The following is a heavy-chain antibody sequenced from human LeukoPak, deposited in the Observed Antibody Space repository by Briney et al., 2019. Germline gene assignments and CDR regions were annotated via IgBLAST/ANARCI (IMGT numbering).Heavy chain of an antibody. J-gene: IGHJ4*02. V-gene: IGHV1-69*13. CDR1: GGTFSSYA. CDR2: IIPIFGTA. Sequence: ASVKVSCKASGGTFSSYAISWGRQAPGQGLEWMGGIIPIFGTANYAQKFQGRVTITADESTSTAYMELSSLRSEDTAVYYCARGYYGSSGYYYLDYWGQGTLVTVSS. CDR3: ARGYYGSSGYYYLDY. D-gene: IGHD3-22*01.